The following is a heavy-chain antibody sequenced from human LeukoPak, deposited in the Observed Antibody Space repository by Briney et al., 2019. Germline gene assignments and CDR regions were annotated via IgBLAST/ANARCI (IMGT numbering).Heavy chain of an antibody. V-gene: IGHV4-39*07. CDR1: GGSISSGTYY. CDR2: IYHSGST. Sequence: SETLSLTCTVSGGSISSGTYYWGWIRQPPGKGLEWIGSIYHSGSTYYNPSLKSRVTISVDTSKNQFSLRLSSLTAADTALYYCARHRKYYYHMDVWGKGTTVTVSS. CDR3: ARHRKYYYHMDV. J-gene: IGHJ6*03. D-gene: IGHD1-14*01.